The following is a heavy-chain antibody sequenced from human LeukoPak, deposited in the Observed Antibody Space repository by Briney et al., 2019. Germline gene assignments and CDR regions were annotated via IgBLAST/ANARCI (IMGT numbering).Heavy chain of an antibody. J-gene: IGHJ3*02. Sequence: GASVKVSCKASGYTFTSYGITWVRQAPGQGLEWMGWISAYNGNTNYAQKVQGRVTMSTDTSTSTAYMELRSLRSDDTAVYYCARTSGSLRTDDAFDIWGQGTMVTVSS. CDR2: ISAYNGNT. V-gene: IGHV1-18*01. CDR3: ARTSGSLRTDDAFDI. CDR1: GYTFTSYG. D-gene: IGHD3-10*01.